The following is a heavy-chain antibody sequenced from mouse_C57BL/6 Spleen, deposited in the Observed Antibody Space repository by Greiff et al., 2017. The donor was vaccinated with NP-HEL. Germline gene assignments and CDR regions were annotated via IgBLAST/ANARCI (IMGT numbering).Heavy chain of an antibody. CDR2: IYPGDGDT. J-gene: IGHJ3*01. CDR3: AREDYYGSSGRFAY. Sequence: VQLQQSGPELVKPGASVKISCKASGYAFSSSWMNWVKQRPGKGLEWIGRIYPGDGDTNYNGKFKGKATLTADKSSSTAYMQLSSLTSEDSAVYFCAREDYYGSSGRFAYWGQGTLVTVSA. V-gene: IGHV1-82*01. CDR1: GYAFSSSW. D-gene: IGHD1-1*01.